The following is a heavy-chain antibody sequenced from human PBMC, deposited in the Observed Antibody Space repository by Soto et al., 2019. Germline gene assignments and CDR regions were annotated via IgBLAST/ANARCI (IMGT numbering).Heavy chain of an antibody. CDR2: IYYSGST. J-gene: IGHJ4*02. CDR3: ARLGATGLYFDY. V-gene: IGHV4-39*01. CDR1: GGSISSSSYY. Sequence: QLQLQESGPGLVKPSETLSLTCTVSGGSISSSSYYWGWIRQPPGKGLEWIGSIYYSGSTYYNPSLKSRVTISVDTSKNQFSLKLSSVTAADTAVYYCARLGATGLYFDYWGQGTLVTVSS. D-gene: IGHD5-12*01.